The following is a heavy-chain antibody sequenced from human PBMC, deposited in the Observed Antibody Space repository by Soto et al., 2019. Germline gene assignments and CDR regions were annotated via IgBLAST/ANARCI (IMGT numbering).Heavy chain of an antibody. J-gene: IGHJ4*02. Sequence: GGSLRLSCAASGFTFSSYSMNWVRQAPGKGLEWVSSISSSSSYIYYADSVKGRFTISRDNAKNSLYLQMNSLRAEDTAVYYCARDTRLVGQLWLVAWGQGALVRVSS. D-gene: IGHD2-8*02. V-gene: IGHV3-21*01. CDR3: ARDTRLVGQLWLVA. CDR1: GFTFSSYS. CDR2: ISSSSSYI.